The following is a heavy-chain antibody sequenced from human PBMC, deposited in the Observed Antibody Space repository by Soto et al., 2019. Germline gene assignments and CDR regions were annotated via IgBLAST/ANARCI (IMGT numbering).Heavy chain of an antibody. CDR2: ISSGGSTI. V-gene: IGHV3-11*01. CDR3: AREGDAFDI. Sequence: PGLSMRLSYVSARFTFSDYYLSWFCQGPGKGLEWVSYISSGGSTIYYADSLKGRFTISRDNAKNSLYLQMNSLRAEDTAVYYCAREGDAFDIWGQGT. J-gene: IGHJ3*02. CDR1: RFTFSDYY.